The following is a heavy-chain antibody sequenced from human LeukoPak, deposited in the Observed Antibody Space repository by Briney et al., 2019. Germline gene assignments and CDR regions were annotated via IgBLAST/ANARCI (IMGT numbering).Heavy chain of an antibody. D-gene: IGHD3-10*01. V-gene: IGHV4-31*03. CDR3: ARNLVPYFGELDP. Sequence: SETLSLTCTVSGGSINTDNYYWSWVRQSPVKGLEWIGYIHHTGTTYYNPSLRSRVSISVFTSNNQFSLTLISVTAADTAVYYCARNLVPYFGELDPWGRGTLVTVSS. J-gene: IGHJ5*02. CDR1: GGSINTDNYY. CDR2: IHHTGTT.